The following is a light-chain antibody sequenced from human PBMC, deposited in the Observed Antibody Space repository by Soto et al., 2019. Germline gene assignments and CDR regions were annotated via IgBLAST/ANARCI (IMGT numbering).Light chain of an antibody. CDR2: DVN. CDR3: CSYGGSYTFV. Sequence: QSALTQPRSVSGSPGQSVTISCTGTSSDVGGYNYVSWYQQYPGKAPKLMIYDVNKRPSGVPDRFSGSKSGNTASLTISGLQAEDDADYYCCSYGGSYTFVFGTGTKLTVL. V-gene: IGLV2-11*01. CDR1: SSDVGGYNY. J-gene: IGLJ1*01.